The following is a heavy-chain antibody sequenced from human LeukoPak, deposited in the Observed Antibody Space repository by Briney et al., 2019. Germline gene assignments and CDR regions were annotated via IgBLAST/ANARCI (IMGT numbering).Heavy chain of an antibody. V-gene: IGHV3-23*01. D-gene: IGHD6-19*01. CDR2: ISGSGGST. Sequence: GGSLRLSCAASGFTFSSYAMSWVRQAPGKGLEWVSAISGSGGSTYYADSVKGRFTISRDNSKNTLYLQMNSLRAEDTAVYYCATISQRRVGIAVAGPFDYWGQGTLVTVSS. J-gene: IGHJ4*02. CDR1: GFTFSSYA. CDR3: ATISQRRVGIAVAGPFDY.